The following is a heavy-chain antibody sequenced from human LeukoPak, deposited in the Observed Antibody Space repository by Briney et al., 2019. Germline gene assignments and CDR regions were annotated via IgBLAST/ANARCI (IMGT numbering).Heavy chain of an antibody. J-gene: IGHJ1*01. Sequence: GASVKVSCKASGYTFTSYDINWVRQATGQRLEWMGWMNPNSGNTGYAQKFHGRVTMTTNTSISTAYIELSSLTSEDTAVYYCARRMNYDSRVFQHWGQGTLVTVSS. CDR1: GYTFTSYD. CDR2: MNPNSGNT. CDR3: ARRMNYDSRVFQH. D-gene: IGHD3-22*01. V-gene: IGHV1-8*01.